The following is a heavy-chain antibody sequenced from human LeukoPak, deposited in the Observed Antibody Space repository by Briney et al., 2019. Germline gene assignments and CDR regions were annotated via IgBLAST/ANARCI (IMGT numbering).Heavy chain of an antibody. D-gene: IGHD3-3*01. J-gene: IGHJ4*02. Sequence: PSETLSLTCAVYGGSFSGYYWSWIRHPPGKGLEWIGEINHSGSTNYNPSLKSRVTISVDTSKNQFSLKLSSVTAADTAVYYCARAGDDFWSGYYHFDYWGQGTLVTVSS. V-gene: IGHV4-34*01. CDR1: GGSFSGYY. CDR3: ARAGDDFWSGYYHFDY. CDR2: INHSGST.